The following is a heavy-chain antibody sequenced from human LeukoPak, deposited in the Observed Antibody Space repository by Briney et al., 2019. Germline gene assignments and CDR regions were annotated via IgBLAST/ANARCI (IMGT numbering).Heavy chain of an antibody. CDR3: ARDYYDSRGYYYHFDY. CDR2: IKKDGSEK. V-gene: IGHV3-7*04. CDR1: GFTFSSSW. J-gene: IGHJ4*02. D-gene: IGHD3-22*01. Sequence: GGSLRLSCPASGFTFSSSWMSWVRQAPGKGLEWVANIKKDGSEKYYVDSVKGRFTISRDNAKNSLYLQMNSLRAEDTAVYYCARDYYDSRGYYYHFDYWGQGTLVTVSS.